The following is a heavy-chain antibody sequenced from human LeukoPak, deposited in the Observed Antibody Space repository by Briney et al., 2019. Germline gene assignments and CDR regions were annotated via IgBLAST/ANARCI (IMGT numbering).Heavy chain of an antibody. D-gene: IGHD1-26*01. CDR3: TKEGASGSPYSFDY. CDR2: VSRDGGTT. CDR1: GFPFSSHG. Sequence: GGSLRLSCAASGFPFSSHGLHWVRQAPGKGLEWVALVSRDGGTTYYADSVKGRITISRDNYKNTLYVQMNSMRGEDRVMYYSTKEGASGSPYSFDYWGQGTLVTVSS. V-gene: IGHV3-30*18. J-gene: IGHJ4*02.